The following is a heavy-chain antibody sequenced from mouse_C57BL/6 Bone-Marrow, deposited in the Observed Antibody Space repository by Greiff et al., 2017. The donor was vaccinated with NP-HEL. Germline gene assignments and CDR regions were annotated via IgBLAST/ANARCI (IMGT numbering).Heavy chain of an antibody. CDR3: TTCQHGAMDY. J-gene: IGHJ4*01. CDR1: GFNIKDDY. Sequence: VQLQQSGAELVRPGASVKLSCTASGFNIKDDYMHWVKQRPEQGLEWIGWIDPENGDTEYASKFQGKATITADTSSNTAYLQLSSLTSEDTAVYYCTTCQHGAMDYWGQGTSVTVSS. CDR2: IDPENGDT. V-gene: IGHV14-4*01.